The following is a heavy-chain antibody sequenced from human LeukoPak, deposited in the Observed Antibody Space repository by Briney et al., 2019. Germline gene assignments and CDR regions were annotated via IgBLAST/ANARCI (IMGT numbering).Heavy chain of an antibody. CDR2: INHSGST. CDR1: GVSISSYY. V-gene: IGHV4-34*01. D-gene: IGHD6-13*01. J-gene: IGHJ4*02. CDR3: ARSSSSWYPINLYHFDY. Sequence: SETLSLTCTVSGVSISSYYWSWIRQPPGKGLEWIGEINHSGSTNYNPSLKSRVTISVDTSKNQFSLKLSSVTAADTAVYYCARSSSSWYPINLYHFDYWGQGTLVTVSS.